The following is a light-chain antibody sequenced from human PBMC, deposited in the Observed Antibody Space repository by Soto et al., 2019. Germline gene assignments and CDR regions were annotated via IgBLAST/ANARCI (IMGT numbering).Light chain of an antibody. Sequence: QSVLTQPASVSGSPGQSITISCTGTSSDVGSYNLVSWYQQHPGKAPKLMIYEVSKRPSGVSNRFSGSKSGNTASLTISGLQPEDEADYYCCSYAGSSTSWVFGGGTKVTVL. V-gene: IGLV2-23*02. CDR2: EVS. CDR3: CSYAGSSTSWV. CDR1: SSDVGSYNL. J-gene: IGLJ3*02.